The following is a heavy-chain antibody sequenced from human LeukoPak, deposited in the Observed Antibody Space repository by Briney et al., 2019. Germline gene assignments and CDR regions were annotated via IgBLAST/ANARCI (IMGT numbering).Heavy chain of an antibody. D-gene: IGHD5-18*01. V-gene: IGHV4-39*01. CDR2: IYYTGST. J-gene: IGHJ4*02. CDR3: ARLTGGYSYGYAGY. Sequence: SETLSLTCTVSGGSISSSGYYWGWIRPPPGQGLEWIATIYYTGSTYYSPSLRSRVTISVDTSKDQFSLKLTSVTAADTAVYYCARLTGGYSYGYAGYWGQGTLVTVSS. CDR1: GGSISSSGYY.